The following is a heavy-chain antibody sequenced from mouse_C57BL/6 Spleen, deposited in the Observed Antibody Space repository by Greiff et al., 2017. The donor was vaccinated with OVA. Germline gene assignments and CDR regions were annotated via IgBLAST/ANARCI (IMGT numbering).Heavy chain of an antibody. CDR2: IYPRSGNT. D-gene: IGHD2-1*01. Sequence: QVQLQQSGAELARPGASVKLSCKASGYTFTSYGISWVKQRTGQGLEWIGEIYPRSGNTYYNEKFKGKATLTADKSSRTAYMELRSLTSEDSAVYFCASRGNYRNYFDYWGQGTTLTVSS. CDR1: GYTFTSYG. CDR3: ASRGNYRNYFDY. V-gene: IGHV1-81*01. J-gene: IGHJ2*01.